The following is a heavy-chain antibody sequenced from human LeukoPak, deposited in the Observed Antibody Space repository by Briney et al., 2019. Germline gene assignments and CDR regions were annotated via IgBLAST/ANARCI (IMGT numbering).Heavy chain of an antibody. V-gene: IGHV4-39*01. Sequence: PSEGLSLACTVSGGSISSSSYYWGWIRQPPGKGLEWIGSIYYSVSTYYNPSLKSRVTISVDTSKNQFPLKLSSVTAADTAVYYCARQWFGELSTFDYWGQGTLVTVSS. J-gene: IGHJ4*02. CDR3: ARQWFGELSTFDY. CDR2: IYYSVST. CDR1: GGSISSSSYY. D-gene: IGHD3-10*01.